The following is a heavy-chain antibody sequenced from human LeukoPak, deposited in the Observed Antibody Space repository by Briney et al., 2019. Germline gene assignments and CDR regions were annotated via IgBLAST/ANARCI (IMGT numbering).Heavy chain of an antibody. D-gene: IGHD4-11*01. CDR3: ARDKGYRNPRYYIDV. CDR1: GFTFSSYG. V-gene: IGHV3-33*01. J-gene: IGHJ6*03. Sequence: GGSLRLSCAASGFTFSSYGMHWVRQAPGKGLEWVAVIWYDGSNKYYADSVKGRFTISRDNSKNTLYLQMNSLRAEDTAVYYCARDKGYRNPRYYIDVWGKGTTVTVSS. CDR2: IWYDGSNK.